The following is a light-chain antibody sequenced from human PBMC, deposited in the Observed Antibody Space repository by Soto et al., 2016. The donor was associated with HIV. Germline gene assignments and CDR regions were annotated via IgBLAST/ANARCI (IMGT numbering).Light chain of an antibody. V-gene: IGLV3-19*01. J-gene: IGLJ1*01. Sequence: SSELTQDPAVSVALGQTVTITCQGDSLRSYYASWYQQKPGQAPVLVISGNNNRPSGIPDRFSGSFSGHTASLTITGAQAEDDADYYCNSRDSSGHHLGVFGTETKVTVL. CDR1: SLRSYY. CDR2: GNN. CDR3: NSRDSSGHHLGV.